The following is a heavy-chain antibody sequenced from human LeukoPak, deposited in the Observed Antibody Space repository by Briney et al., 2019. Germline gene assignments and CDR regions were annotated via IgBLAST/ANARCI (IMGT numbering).Heavy chain of an antibody. CDR3: ARGRGSGSYYNARVDY. CDR1: GFTFSSYE. Sequence: TGGSLRPSCAASGFTFSSYEMNWVRQAPGKGLEWVSYISSSGSNIYYADSVKGRFTISRDNAKNSLYLQMNSLRAEDTAVYYCARGRGSGSYYNARVDYWGQGTLVTVSS. D-gene: IGHD3-10*01. J-gene: IGHJ4*02. V-gene: IGHV3-48*03. CDR2: ISSSGSNI.